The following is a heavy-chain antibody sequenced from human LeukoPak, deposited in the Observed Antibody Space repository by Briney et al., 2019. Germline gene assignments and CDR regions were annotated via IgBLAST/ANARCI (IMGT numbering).Heavy chain of an antibody. CDR3: ARRGVVIRVILVGFHKEAYYFDS. Sequence: GGSLRLSCAVSGITLSNYGMSWVRQAPGKGLEWVAGISGSGVRTTYADSVKGRFTISRDNPKNTLYLQMSSLRVEDSAVYFCARRGVVIRVILVGFHKEAYYFDSWGQGALVTVSS. CDR2: ISGSGVRT. CDR1: GITLSNYG. D-gene: IGHD3-22*01. J-gene: IGHJ4*02. V-gene: IGHV3-23*01.